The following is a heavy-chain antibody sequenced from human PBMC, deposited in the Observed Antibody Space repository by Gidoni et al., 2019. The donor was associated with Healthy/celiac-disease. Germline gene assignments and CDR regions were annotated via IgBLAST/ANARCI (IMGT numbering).Heavy chain of an antibody. J-gene: IGHJ6*02. CDR1: GYTFTSYD. D-gene: IGHD4-4*01. Sequence: QVQLVQSGAEVKKPGASVKVSCKASGYTFTSYDINWVRQATGQGLEWMGWMNPNSGNTGYAQKFQGRVTMTRNTSISTAYMELSSLRSEDTAVYYCARATTVHHYYYYGMDVWGQGTTVTVSS. CDR3: ARATTVHHYYYYGMDV. CDR2: MNPNSGNT. V-gene: IGHV1-8*01.